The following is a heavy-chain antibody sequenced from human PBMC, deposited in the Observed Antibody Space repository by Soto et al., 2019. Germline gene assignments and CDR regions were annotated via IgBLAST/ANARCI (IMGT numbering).Heavy chain of an antibody. J-gene: IGHJ6*02. CDR3: ARWAHSSTSLSGMDV. CDR1: GGSISSGGYY. D-gene: IGHD2-2*01. CDR2: IYYSGST. Sequence: QVQLQESGPGLMKPSQTLSLTCTVSGGSISSGGYYWSWIRQHPGKGLEWIGYIYYSGSTYYNPSLKSRVTISVDTSKNQFSLKLSSVTAADTAVYYCARWAHSSTSLSGMDVWGQGTTVTVSS. V-gene: IGHV4-31*03.